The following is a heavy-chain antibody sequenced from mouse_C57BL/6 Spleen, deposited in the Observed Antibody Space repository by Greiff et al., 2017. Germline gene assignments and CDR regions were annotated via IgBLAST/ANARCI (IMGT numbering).Heavy chain of an antibody. J-gene: IGHJ4*01. CDR2: INPYNGDT. Sequence: VHVKQSGPELVKPGASVKISCKASGYSFTGYFMNWVMQSHGKSLEWIGRINPYNGDTFYNQKFKGKATLTVDKSSSTAHMQLRSLTSEDSAVXYCARKADYAMDYWGQGTSVTVSS. CDR1: GYSFTGYF. V-gene: IGHV1-20*01. CDR3: ARKADYAMDY.